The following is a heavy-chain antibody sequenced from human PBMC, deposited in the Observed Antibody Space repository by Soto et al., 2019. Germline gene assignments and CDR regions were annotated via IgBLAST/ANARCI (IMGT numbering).Heavy chain of an antibody. V-gene: IGHV1-69*13. CDR2: IIPIFGTA. CDR3: ARIAAAFTHTTFLFDYYYYGMDV. Sequence: SVKVSCKASGGTFSSYAISWVRQAPGQGLEWMGGIIPIFGTANYAQKFQGRVTITADESTSTAYLELSSLRSEDTAVYYCARIAAAFTHTTFLFDYYYYGMDVWGQANTVKVS. J-gene: IGHJ6*01. CDR1: GGTFSSYA. D-gene: IGHD6-13*01.